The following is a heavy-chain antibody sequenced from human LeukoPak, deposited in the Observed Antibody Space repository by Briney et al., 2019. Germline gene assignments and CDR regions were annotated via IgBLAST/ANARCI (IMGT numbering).Heavy chain of an antibody. D-gene: IGHD5-12*01. J-gene: IGHJ3*02. CDR3: ARVYGSGYDFRGAFDI. Sequence: TSETLSLTCTVSGGSISTYYWSWIRQPPGKGLEWIGYIYYSGSTNYNPSLKSRVTISVDTSKNQFSLKLSSVTAADTAVYYCARVYGSGYDFRGAFDIWGQGTMVTVSS. CDR2: IYYSGST. CDR1: GGSISTYY. V-gene: IGHV4-59*01.